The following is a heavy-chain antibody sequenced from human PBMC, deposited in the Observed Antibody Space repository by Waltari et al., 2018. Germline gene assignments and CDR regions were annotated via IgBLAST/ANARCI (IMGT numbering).Heavy chain of an antibody. CDR1: GFTFSKHS. Sequence: QVQLVESGGGVVQPGRSLRLSCAVSGFTFSKHSMPWVRQAPGMGLELVSAIAYDGNKEHYADSLRGRCTSSRDNSENTVHLQMNSLRAEDTAVYYCASWAADCTNGICYTSLDHWGQGTLVTVSS. V-gene: IGHV3-30-3*01. CDR2: IAYDGNKE. J-gene: IGHJ4*02. CDR3: ASWAADCTNGICYTSLDH. D-gene: IGHD2-8*01.